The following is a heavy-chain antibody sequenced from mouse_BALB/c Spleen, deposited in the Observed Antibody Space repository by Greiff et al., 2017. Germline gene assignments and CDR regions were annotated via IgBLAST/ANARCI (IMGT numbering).Heavy chain of an antibody. V-gene: IGHV2-9*02. CDR1: GFSLTSYG. Sequence: QVQLQHSGPGLVAPSQSLSITCTVSGFSLTSYGVHWVRQPPGKGLEWLGVIWAGGSTNYNSALMSRLSISKDNSKSQVFLKMNSLQTDDTAMYYCASPYGSDEGMFAYWGQGTLVTVSA. CDR2: IWAGGST. D-gene: IGHD2-1*01. J-gene: IGHJ3*01. CDR3: ASPYGSDEGMFAY.